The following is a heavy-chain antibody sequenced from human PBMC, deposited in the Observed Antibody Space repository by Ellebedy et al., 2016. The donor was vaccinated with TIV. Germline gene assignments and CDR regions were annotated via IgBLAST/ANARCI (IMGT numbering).Heavy chain of an antibody. CDR1: GFTFSSYS. V-gene: IGHV3-21*01. D-gene: IGHD3-10*01. J-gene: IGHJ3*02. CDR2: ISSSSSYI. Sequence: GESLKISCAASGFTFSSYSMNWVRQAPGKGLEWVSSISSSSSYIYYADSVKGRFTISRDNAKNSLYLQMNSLRAEDTAVYYCARIPLSGSLHEAFDIWGQGTMVTVSS. CDR3: ARIPLSGSLHEAFDI.